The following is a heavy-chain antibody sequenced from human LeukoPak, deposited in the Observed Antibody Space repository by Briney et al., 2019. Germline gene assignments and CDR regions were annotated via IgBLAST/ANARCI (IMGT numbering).Heavy chain of an antibody. CDR1: GYTFTSYD. J-gene: IGHJ6*03. D-gene: IGHD3-10*01. V-gene: IGHV1-8*01. CDR3: ARVGRMVRGVRTYYYYYTDV. CDR2: MNPNSGNT. Sequence: ASVKVSCKASGYTFTSYDINWVRQATGQGLEWMGWMNPNSGNTGYAQKFQGRVTMTRNTSISTAYMELSSLRSEDTAVYYCARVGRMVRGVRTYYYYYTDVWGKGTTVTISS.